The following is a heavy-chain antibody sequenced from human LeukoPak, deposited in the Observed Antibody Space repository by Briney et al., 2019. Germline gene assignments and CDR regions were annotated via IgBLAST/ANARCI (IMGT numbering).Heavy chain of an antibody. D-gene: IGHD5-18*01. CDR2: IKTKPDGETT. CDR1: GFTFSNAW. Sequence: GGSLRLSCAASGFTFSNAWMNWVRQAPGKGLGWVGLIKTKPDGETTYYAAPVKGRFTISRDDSKNTLYLQMNSLKTEDTAVYYCTPHSYGSYWGQGTLVTVSS. J-gene: IGHJ4*02. V-gene: IGHV3-15*01. CDR3: TPHSYGSY.